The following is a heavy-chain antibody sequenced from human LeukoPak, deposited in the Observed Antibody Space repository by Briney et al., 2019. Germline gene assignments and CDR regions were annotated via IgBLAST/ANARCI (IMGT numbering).Heavy chain of an antibody. Sequence: ASVKVSCKVSGYTLTELSMHWVRQAPGKGLEWMGGFDPEDGETIYAQKFQGRVTMTEDTSTDTAYMELSSLRSEDTAVYYCATGVAVAVYFDYWGQGTLVTVSS. CDR2: FDPEDGET. V-gene: IGHV1-24*01. J-gene: IGHJ4*02. CDR1: GYTLTELS. D-gene: IGHD6-19*01. CDR3: ATGVAVAVYFDY.